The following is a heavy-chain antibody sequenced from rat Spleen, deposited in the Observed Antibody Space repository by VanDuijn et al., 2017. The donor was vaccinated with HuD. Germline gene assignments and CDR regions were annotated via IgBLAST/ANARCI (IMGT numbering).Heavy chain of an antibody. CDR2: INTDGGST. J-gene: IGHJ2*01. Sequence: EVQMVESGGGLVQPGRSLKLSCVASGFTFSSYWMYWTRQAPGKGLGWVSSINTDGGSTYYPDSVKGRFSVSRDNAKSTLYLQMNSLRSEDTATDYCSPLPGYNLGHWGQGVMVTASS. CDR3: SPLPGYNLGH. V-gene: IGHV5-58*01. D-gene: IGHD1-4*01. CDR1: GFTFSSYW.